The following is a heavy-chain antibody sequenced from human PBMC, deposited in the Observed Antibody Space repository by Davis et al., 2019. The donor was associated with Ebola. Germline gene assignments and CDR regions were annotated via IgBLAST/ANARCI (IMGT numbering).Heavy chain of an antibody. V-gene: IGHV1-2*02. J-gene: IGHJ4*02. CDR1: GYTFTGYY. CDR2: INPNSGGT. CDR3: ARGSRPGGRSGYHYAPFDY. Sequence: ASVKVSCKASGYTFTGYYIHWVRQAPGQGLEWLGCINPNSGGTKYAQKFQGRVTMTRDTSISTAYMELSRLRSDDTAVYYCARGSRPGGRSGYHYAPFDYWGQGTLVTVSS. D-gene: IGHD3-22*01.